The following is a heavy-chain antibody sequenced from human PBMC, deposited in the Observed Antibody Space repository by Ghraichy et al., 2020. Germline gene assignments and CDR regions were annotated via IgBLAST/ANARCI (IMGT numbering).Heavy chain of an antibody. CDR3: ARDLPYDSSGYSLDY. Sequence: GGSLRLSCAASGFTFSSYAMHWVRQAPGKGLEWVAVISYDGSNKYYADSVKGRFTISRDNSKNTLYLQMNSLRAEDTAVYYCARDLPYDSSGYSLDYWGQGTLVTVSS. D-gene: IGHD3-22*01. CDR1: GFTFSSYA. V-gene: IGHV3-30-3*01. J-gene: IGHJ4*02. CDR2: ISYDGSNK.